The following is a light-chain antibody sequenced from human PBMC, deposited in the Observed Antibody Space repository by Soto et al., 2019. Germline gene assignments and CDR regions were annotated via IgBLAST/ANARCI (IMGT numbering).Light chain of an antibody. CDR1: QSITNY. J-gene: IGKJ4*01. V-gene: IGKV1-39*01. CDR2: AAS. CDR3: QQSNSSPPT. Sequence: DIQMTQSPSSLSASVGDRGTITFRASQSITNYLNWYQHKPGQAPNLLIYAASTLQAGVPSRFRGSGSGTDFTLTISSLQPEDFATYFCQQSNSSPPTFGGGTKVDIK.